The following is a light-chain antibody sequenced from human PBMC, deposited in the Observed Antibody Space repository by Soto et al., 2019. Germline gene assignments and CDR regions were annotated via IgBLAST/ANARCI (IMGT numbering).Light chain of an antibody. V-gene: IGKV3-15*01. CDR3: QQYNNWPPIT. J-gene: IGKJ5*01. CDR2: ETS. Sequence: EIVMTQSPATLSVSPGERATLSCRASQSINNKLVWYQQKPGQAPRLLIFETSARATGIPARFSGSGSGTEFTLTISSLQSEDFAIYYCQQYNNWPPITFGQGTRLEIK. CDR1: QSINNK.